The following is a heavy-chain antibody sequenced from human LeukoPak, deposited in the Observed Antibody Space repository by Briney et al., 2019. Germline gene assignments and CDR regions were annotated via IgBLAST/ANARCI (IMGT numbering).Heavy chain of an antibody. J-gene: IGHJ4*02. CDR3: ARVFAYCSSTSCLDY. V-gene: IGHV1-18*01. D-gene: IGHD2-2*01. CDR1: GYTFTSYG. CDR2: ISAYNGNA. Sequence: ASVKVSCKASGYTFTSYGISWVRQAPGQGLEWMGWISAYNGNADYAQKLQGRVTMTTDTSTSTAYMGVRGLRSDDTAVYYCARVFAYCSSTSCLDYWGQGTLVTVSS.